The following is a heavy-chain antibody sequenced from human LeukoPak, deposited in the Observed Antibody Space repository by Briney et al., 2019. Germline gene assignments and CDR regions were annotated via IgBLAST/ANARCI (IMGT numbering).Heavy chain of an antibody. CDR1: GYSFDTHW. D-gene: IGHD3-10*01. CDR3: ARGKREFPGSGSYSTRFEY. Sequence: GESLKISCEGSGYSFDTHWIGWVRQMPGKGLEWMGIIYPDDSDIRYSPSFQGQVTMSADKSIRTAYLHWSSLKASDTAMYYCARGKREFPGSGSYSTRFEYWGQGTLVTVSS. J-gene: IGHJ4*02. CDR2: IYPDDSDI. V-gene: IGHV5-51*01.